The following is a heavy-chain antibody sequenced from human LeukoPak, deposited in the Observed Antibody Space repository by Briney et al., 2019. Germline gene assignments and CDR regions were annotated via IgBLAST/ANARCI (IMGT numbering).Heavy chain of an antibody. CDR3: AIGVNYAFDD. CDR1: GFTFSDYY. D-gene: IGHD1-7*01. J-gene: IGHJ4*02. Sequence: GGSLRLSCAASGFTFSDYYMSWIRQAPGKGLEWVAFLRYDGRSKYYLDAVKGRFTISRDNSKNTVYLQMDSLRPEDTAVYYCAIGVNYAFDDWGQGTLVTVSS. V-gene: IGHV3-30*02. CDR2: LRYDGRSK.